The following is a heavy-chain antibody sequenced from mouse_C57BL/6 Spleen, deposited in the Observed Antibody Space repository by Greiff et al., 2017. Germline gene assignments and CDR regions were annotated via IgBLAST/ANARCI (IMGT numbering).Heavy chain of an antibody. J-gene: IGHJ4*01. Sequence: SGAELAKPGASVKLSCKASGYTFTSYWMHWVKQRPGQGLEWIGYINPSSGYTKYNQKFKVKATLTADKSSSTAYMQLSSLTYEDSAVYYCARRDYGSSYDYAMDYWGQGTSVTVSS. V-gene: IGHV1-7*01. CDR2: INPSSGYT. D-gene: IGHD1-1*01. CDR1: GYTFTSYW. CDR3: ARRDYGSSYDYAMDY.